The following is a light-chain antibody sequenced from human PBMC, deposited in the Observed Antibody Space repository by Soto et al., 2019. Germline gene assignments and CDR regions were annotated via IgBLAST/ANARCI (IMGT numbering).Light chain of an antibody. CDR3: QRYGTSTT. Sequence: IVLTQSPGTLSLSTGERATLSCRASQSVPNSYLAWYQQKPGQAPRLLIYGASSRATGIPVRFSGSGSGTDFTLTISRLEPEDFAVYYCQRYGTSTTFGQGTKVDIK. V-gene: IGKV3-20*01. CDR2: GAS. J-gene: IGKJ1*01. CDR1: QSVPNSY.